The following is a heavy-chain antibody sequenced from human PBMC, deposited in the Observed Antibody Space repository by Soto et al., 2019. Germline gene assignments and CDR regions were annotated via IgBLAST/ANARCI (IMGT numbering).Heavy chain of an antibody. CDR2: INPNSGAT. D-gene: IGHD3-16*01. Sequence: QVQLLQSGAEVKKPGASVKVSCKTSGFNFASYFLHWVRQAPGQGLEWMGWINPNSGATKDAQKFQGRVTMTWDTSISTGYMELVSLRFDDTAVYYCARAVWGSSQEFDYWGQGTRVTVSS. CDR3: ARAVWGSSQEFDY. V-gene: IGHV1-2*02. CDR1: GFNFASYF. J-gene: IGHJ4*02.